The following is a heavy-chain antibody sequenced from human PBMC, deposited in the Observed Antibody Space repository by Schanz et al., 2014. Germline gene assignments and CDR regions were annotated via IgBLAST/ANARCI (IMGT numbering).Heavy chain of an antibody. V-gene: IGHV1-18*01. CDR3: ARGYGDSPTDF. J-gene: IGHJ4*02. D-gene: IGHD4-17*01. Sequence: QVQLEQSGAEVKKPGASVKVSCKTSGYAFSDYGITWVRQAPGQGLQWMGWISPYTGNTNYAQKFQGWVTMTRDTSISTAYMELSRLRSEDTAVYYCARGYGDSPTDFWGQGTLVTVSS. CDR2: ISPYTGNT. CDR1: GYAFSDYG.